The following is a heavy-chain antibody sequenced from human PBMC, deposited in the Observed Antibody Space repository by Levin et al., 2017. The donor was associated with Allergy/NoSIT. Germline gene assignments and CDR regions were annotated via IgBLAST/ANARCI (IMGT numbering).Heavy chain of an antibody. J-gene: IGHJ6*02. Sequence: GESLKISCAASGFTFNSYWMTWVRQAPGKGLEWVANIKEDGSEKYYVDSVMGRFTISRDNAKNSLYLQMNSLRAEDTAVYYCARQDYGGALRHYYYAMDVWGQGTTVTVSS. D-gene: IGHD4-23*01. CDR2: IKEDGSEK. CDR3: ARQDYGGALRHYYYAMDV. CDR1: GFTFNSYW. V-gene: IGHV3-7*01.